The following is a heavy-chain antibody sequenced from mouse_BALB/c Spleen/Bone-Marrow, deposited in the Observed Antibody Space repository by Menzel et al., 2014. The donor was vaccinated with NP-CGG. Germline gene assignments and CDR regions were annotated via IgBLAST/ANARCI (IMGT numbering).Heavy chain of an antibody. CDR2: ISDGGSYT. V-gene: IGHV5-4*02. J-gene: IGHJ4*01. CDR1: GSTFSSYT. Sequence: EVQLVESGGGLVKPGGSLKLSCAASGSTFSSYTMSWVRQTPEKRLEWVATISDGGSYTYYPDSVKGRFTISRDNAKNNLYLQMSSLKSEDTAMYYCAREMAMDYWGQGTSVTVSS. CDR3: AREMAMDY.